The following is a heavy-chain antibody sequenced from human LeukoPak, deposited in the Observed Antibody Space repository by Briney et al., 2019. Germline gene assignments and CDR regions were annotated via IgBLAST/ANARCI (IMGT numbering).Heavy chain of an antibody. CDR1: GDSVSSNSAA. CDR3: AREGMVRGVDPPNWFDP. J-gene: IGHJ5*02. V-gene: IGHV6-1*01. Sequence: SQTLSLTCAISGDSVSSNSAAWNWIRQSPSRGLEWLGRTYYRSKWYNDYAVSVKSRITINPDTSKNQFSLQLNSVTAADTAVYYCAREGMVRGVDPPNWFDPWGQGTLVTVSS. CDR2: TYYRSKWYN. D-gene: IGHD3-10*01.